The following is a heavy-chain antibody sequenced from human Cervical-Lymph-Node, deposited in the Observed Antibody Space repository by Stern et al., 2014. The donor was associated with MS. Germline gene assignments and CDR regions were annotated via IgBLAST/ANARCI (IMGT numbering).Heavy chain of an antibody. Sequence: VQLVESGGSLIQPGGSLRLSCAASGFTVSSNYMTWVRQAPGKGLEGVSVIYSDGSTYYADSVRGRFTLARDNSKNTLYLQMNRLRAEDTAVYYCARVTTKSDYWGQGTLVTVSS. V-gene: IGHV3-53*01. CDR3: ARVTTKSDY. CDR1: GFTVSSNY. J-gene: IGHJ4*02. D-gene: IGHD1-1*01. CDR2: IYSDGST.